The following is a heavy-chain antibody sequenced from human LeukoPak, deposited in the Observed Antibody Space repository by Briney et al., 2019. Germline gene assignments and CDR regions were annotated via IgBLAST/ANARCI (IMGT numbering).Heavy chain of an antibody. J-gene: IGHJ4*02. Sequence: GGSLRLSCAASGFTFDDYGMSWVRRAPGKGLEWVSGINWNGGSTGYADSVKGRFTISRDNAKNSLYLQMNSLRAEDTALYYCARDRGENFITMVRGVSITLDYWGQGTLVTVSS. D-gene: IGHD3-10*01. CDR3: ARDRGENFITMVRGVSITLDY. CDR1: GFTFDDYG. V-gene: IGHV3-20*04. CDR2: INWNGGST.